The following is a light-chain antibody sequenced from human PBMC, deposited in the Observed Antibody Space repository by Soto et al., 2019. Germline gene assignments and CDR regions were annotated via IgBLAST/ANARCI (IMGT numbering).Light chain of an antibody. CDR1: DIESKS. Sequence: SYELTQPPSVSVVPGQTAWITWGGDDIESKSVQWYQQKPGQAPVLVIYDDHDRPSGVPERFSGSNSGKAATLTISRVEAGDEADYYCHVWDGSSDHYVFGTGTKLTVL. CDR3: HVWDGSSDHYV. J-gene: IGLJ1*01. CDR2: DDH. V-gene: IGLV3-21*02.